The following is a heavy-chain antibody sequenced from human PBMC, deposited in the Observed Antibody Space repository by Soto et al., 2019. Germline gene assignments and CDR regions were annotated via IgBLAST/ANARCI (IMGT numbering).Heavy chain of an antibody. V-gene: IGHV1-3*01. CDR3: AILGTYYFDNSDNYFDF. J-gene: IGHJ4*02. D-gene: IGHD3-22*01. CDR1: AYTFTSYA. Sequence: ASVKVSCKASAYTFTSYAMHWVRQAPGQRLEWMGWINAGNGNTKYSQKFQGRVTITRDTSASTAYMELRGLRSEDTTVYYCAILGTYYFDNSDNYFDFWGQGTLVTVSS. CDR2: INAGNGNT.